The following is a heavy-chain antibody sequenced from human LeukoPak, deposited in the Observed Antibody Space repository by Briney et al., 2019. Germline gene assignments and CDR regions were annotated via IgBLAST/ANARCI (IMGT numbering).Heavy chain of an antibody. CDR3: ARDRRPSGSYFRNWFDP. Sequence: ASVKVSCKASGYTFTSYYMHWVRQAPGQGLEWMGIINPSGGSTSYAQKFQGRVTMTRDMSTSTVYMELSSLRSEDTAVYYCARDRRPSGSYFRNWFDPWGQGTLVTVSS. CDR2: INPSGGST. D-gene: IGHD1-26*01. V-gene: IGHV1-46*01. J-gene: IGHJ5*02. CDR1: GYTFTSYY.